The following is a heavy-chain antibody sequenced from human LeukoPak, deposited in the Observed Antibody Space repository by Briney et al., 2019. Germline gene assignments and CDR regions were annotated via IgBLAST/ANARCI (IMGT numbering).Heavy chain of an antibody. Sequence: ASVKVSCKASGYTFTGYYMHWVRQAPGLGLEWMGWINPNSGGTNYAQNFQGRVTMTRDTSISTAYMELSSLGSDDTAVYYCARGRGSLRDTLDFWGQGTMVTVSS. V-gene: IGHV1-2*02. CDR2: INPNSGGT. D-gene: IGHD1-26*01. CDR3: ARGRGSLRDTLDF. J-gene: IGHJ3*01. CDR1: GYTFTGYY.